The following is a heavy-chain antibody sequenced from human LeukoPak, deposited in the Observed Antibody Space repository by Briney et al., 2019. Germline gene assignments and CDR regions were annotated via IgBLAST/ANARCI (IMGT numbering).Heavy chain of an antibody. V-gene: IGHV3-21*01. CDR2: ISSSSSYI. CDR1: GFTFSSYS. J-gene: IGHJ6*03. CDR3: ARIGGYNWNPTKYYYYYMDV. D-gene: IGHD1-20*01. Sequence: GGSLRLSCAASGFTFSSYSMNWVRQAPGKGLEWVSSISSSSSYIYYADSVKGRFTISRDNAKNSLYLQMNSLRAEDTAVYYCARIGGYNWNPTKYYYYYMDVWGKGTAVTVSS.